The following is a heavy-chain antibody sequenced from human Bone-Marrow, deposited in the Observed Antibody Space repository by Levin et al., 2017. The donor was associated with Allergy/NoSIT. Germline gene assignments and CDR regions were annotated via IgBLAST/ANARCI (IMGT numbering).Heavy chain of an antibody. V-gene: IGHV4-34*01. CDR3: ARGRDY. J-gene: IGHJ4*02. CDR1: GGSFSGYY. CDR2: INHSGST. Sequence: SETLSLTCAVYGGSFSGYYWSWIRQPPGKGLEWIGEINHSGSTNYNPSLKSRVTISVDTSKNQFSLKLSSVTAADTAVYYCARGRDYWGQGTLVTVSS.